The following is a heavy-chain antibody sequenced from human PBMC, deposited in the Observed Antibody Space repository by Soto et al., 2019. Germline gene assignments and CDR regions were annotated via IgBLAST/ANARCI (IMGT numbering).Heavy chain of an antibody. CDR3: ARLSVANTGTRDYFDY. J-gene: IGHJ4*02. V-gene: IGHV4-59*08. D-gene: IGHD6-19*01. CDR1: GGSISSYY. CDR2: IYYSGST. Sequence: PSETLSLTCTVSGGSISSYYWSWIRQPPGKGLEWIGYIYYSGSTNYNPSLKSRVTISVDTSKNQFSLKLSSVTAADTAVYYCARLSVANTGTRDYFDYWGQGTPVTVSS.